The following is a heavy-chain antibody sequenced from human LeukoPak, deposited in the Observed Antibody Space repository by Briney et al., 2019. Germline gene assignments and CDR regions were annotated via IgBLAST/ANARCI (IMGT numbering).Heavy chain of an antibody. D-gene: IGHD5-24*01. Sequence: ASVKASCKASGYTFTSYDINWVRQATGQGLEWMGWMSPNSGNTGYAQKFQGRVTITRNTSISTAYMELSSLRSEDTAVYYCARTHGYYYYYYMDVWGKGTTVTVSS. CDR1: GYTFTSYD. V-gene: IGHV1-8*03. CDR3: ARTHGYYYYYYMDV. J-gene: IGHJ6*03. CDR2: MSPNSGNT.